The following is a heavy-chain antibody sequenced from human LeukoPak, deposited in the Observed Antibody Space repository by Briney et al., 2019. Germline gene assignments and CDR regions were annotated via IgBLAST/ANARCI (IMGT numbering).Heavy chain of an antibody. CDR2: ASSDGRNK. CDR1: GFIFDSYA. V-gene: IGHV3-30*03. Sequence: GGSLRLFCSASGFIFDSYAMHWVREAPGRGLEWVAIASSDGRNKYHIESVKGGLSISRDDSKNTVYLQMNSLRPEDTAVYYCARDLTPVVRGVIKIHYYYGMDVWGQGTTVTVSS. D-gene: IGHD3-10*01. CDR3: ARDLTPVVRGVIKIHYYYGMDV. J-gene: IGHJ6*02.